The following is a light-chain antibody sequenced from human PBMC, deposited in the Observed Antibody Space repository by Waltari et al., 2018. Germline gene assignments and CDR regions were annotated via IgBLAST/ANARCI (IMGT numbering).Light chain of an antibody. CDR3: LQYDNLPRT. V-gene: IGKV1-33*01. CDR2: DAS. CDR1: QDISHY. J-gene: IGKJ1*01. Sequence: DTQMTQSPSSLSASVGDRVTITCQASQDISHYLNWYQQGVGNAPKLLIYDASKLETGAPSRFSGSGSGTDFTLTISSLQPEDFATYYCLQYDNLPRTFGQGTKVDIK.